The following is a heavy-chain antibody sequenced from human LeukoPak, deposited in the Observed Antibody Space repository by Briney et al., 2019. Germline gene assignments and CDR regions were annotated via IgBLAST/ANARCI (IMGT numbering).Heavy chain of an antibody. D-gene: IGHD3-10*01. CDR2: IYHSGST. Sequence: SETLSLTCTVSGYSISSGYYWGWIRQPPGKGLEWIGSIYHSGSTYYNPSLKSRVTISVDTSKNQFSLKLSSVTAADTAVYYCASMGFGSGRSAFDIWGQGTMVTVSS. J-gene: IGHJ3*02. CDR3: ASMGFGSGRSAFDI. CDR1: GYSISSGYY. V-gene: IGHV4-38-2*02.